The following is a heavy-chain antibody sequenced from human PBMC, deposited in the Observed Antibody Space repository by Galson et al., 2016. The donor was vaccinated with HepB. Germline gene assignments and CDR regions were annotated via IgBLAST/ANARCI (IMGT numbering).Heavy chain of an antibody. J-gene: IGHJ5*02. CDR1: GFTFSSYW. CDR2: INSDGGST. CDR3: ARDRYCSCASCYFGAPSNYFDP. D-gene: IGHD2-15*01. V-gene: IGHV3-74*01. Sequence: SLRLSCAASGFTFSSYWMHWVRQAPGEGLVWVSRINSDGGSTTYADSVKGRFTISRDNVKNTLYLQMNSLRPDDTAVYYCARDRYCSCASCYFGAPSNYFDPWGQGTLVTVSS.